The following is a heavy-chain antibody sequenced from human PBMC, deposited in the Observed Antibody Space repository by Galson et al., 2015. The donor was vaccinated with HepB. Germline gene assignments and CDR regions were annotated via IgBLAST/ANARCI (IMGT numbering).Heavy chain of an antibody. J-gene: IGHJ5*02. CDR1: GFTFSSYG. Sequence: SLRLSCAASGFTFSSYGMHWVRQAPGKGLEWVAVISYDGSNKYYADSVKGRFTISRDNSKNTLYLQMNSLRAEDTAVYYCAREEGLDWNYNGWFDPWGQGTLVTVSS. CDR3: AREEGLDWNYNGWFDP. V-gene: IGHV3-30*19. CDR2: ISYDGSNK. D-gene: IGHD1-7*01.